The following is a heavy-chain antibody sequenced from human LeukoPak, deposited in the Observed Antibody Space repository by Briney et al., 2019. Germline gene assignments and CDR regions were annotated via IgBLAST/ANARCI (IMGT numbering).Heavy chain of an antibody. CDR1: GLTFSNAW. Sequence: GGSLRLSCAASGLTFSNAWMSWVRQAPGKGLEWVGRIKSKTDGGTTDYAAPVKGRFTISRDDSKNTLYLQMNSLKTEDTAVYYCTTLGRLRYFDWLLPRFDYWGQGTLVTVSS. CDR3: TTLGRLRYFDWLLPRFDY. CDR2: IKSKTDGGTT. V-gene: IGHV3-15*01. D-gene: IGHD3-9*01. J-gene: IGHJ4*02.